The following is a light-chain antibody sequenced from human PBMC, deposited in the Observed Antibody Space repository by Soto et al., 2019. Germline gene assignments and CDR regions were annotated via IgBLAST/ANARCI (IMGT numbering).Light chain of an antibody. CDR3: QQRSSWPRV. CDR1: QSVSSY. Sequence: EIVLTQSPATLSLSPGERATLSCRASQSVSSYLAWYQQKPGQAPRLLIYDASNRATGIPARFSGSGSGTDFTLTISSLEPEDFAVYYCQQRSSWPRVFGPGTKVDIK. CDR2: DAS. J-gene: IGKJ3*01. V-gene: IGKV3-11*01.